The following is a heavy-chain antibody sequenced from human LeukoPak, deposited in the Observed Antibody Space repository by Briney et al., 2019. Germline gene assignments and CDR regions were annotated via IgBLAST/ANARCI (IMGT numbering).Heavy chain of an antibody. D-gene: IGHD3-22*01. V-gene: IGHV3-9*01. CDR1: GSTFDDYA. J-gene: IGHJ3*02. Sequence: GRSLRLSCAASGSTFDDYAMHWVRQAPGKGLEWVSGISWNSGSIGYADSVKGRFTISRDNAKNSLYLQMNSLRAEDTALYYCAKDITYYYDNSGYSDAFDIWGQGTMVTVSS. CDR3: AKDITYYYDNSGYSDAFDI. CDR2: ISWNSGSI.